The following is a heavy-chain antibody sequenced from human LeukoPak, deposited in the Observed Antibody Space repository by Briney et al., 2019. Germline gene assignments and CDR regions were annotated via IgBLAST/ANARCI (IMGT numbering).Heavy chain of an antibody. Sequence: SETLSLTCTVSGGSLSSYYWSWIRHPPGKGLEWIGYIYYSGSTNYNPSLKSRVTISVDTSKNQFSLKLSSVTAADTAVYYCATTREDDYFDYWGQGTLVTVSS. V-gene: IGHV4-59*01. J-gene: IGHJ4*02. D-gene: IGHD2-15*01. CDR2: IYYSGST. CDR3: ATTREDDYFDY. CDR1: GGSLSSYY.